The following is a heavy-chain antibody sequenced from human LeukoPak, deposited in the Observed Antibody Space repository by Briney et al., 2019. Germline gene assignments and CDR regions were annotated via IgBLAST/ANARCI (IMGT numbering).Heavy chain of an antibody. D-gene: IGHD2/OR15-2a*01. J-gene: IGHJ6*03. CDR1: GFTFSSYW. Sequence: GGSLRLSCAASGFTFSSYWMSWVRQAPGKGLEWVADIKQDGSEKYYVESVKGRFAISRDNAKNSLYLQMNSLRAEDTAVYYCAREENEGRIDFDYYYYYMDVWGKGTTVTISS. CDR2: IKQDGSEK. V-gene: IGHV3-7*01. CDR3: AREENEGRIDFDYYYYYMDV.